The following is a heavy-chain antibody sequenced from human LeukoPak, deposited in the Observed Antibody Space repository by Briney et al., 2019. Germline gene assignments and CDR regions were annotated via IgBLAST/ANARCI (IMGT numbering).Heavy chain of an antibody. CDR2: FDPEDGET. Sequence: ASVKVSCEVSGYTLTELSMHWVRQAPGKGLEWMGGFDPEDGETIYAQKFQGRVTMTEDTSTDTAYMELSSLRSEDTAVYYCATWFGEGNWFDPWGQGTLVTVSS. CDR1: GYTLTELS. CDR3: ATWFGEGNWFDP. D-gene: IGHD3-10*01. J-gene: IGHJ5*02. V-gene: IGHV1-24*01.